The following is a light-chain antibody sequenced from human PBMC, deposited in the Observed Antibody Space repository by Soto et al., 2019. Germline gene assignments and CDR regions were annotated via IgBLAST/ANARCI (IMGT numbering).Light chain of an antibody. CDR3: QTWDTGTVV. CDR1: RGHSTYA. Sequence: QSVLTQSPSASASLGVSVKLTCTWSRGHSTYAIAWHQQQPDRGPRYLMTLNSDGSHTKADGIPYRFSGSSSGAARYLTITSLQSEDEADYYCQTWDTGTVVFGGGTKVTVL. J-gene: IGLJ2*01. CDR2: LNSDGSH. V-gene: IGLV4-69*01.